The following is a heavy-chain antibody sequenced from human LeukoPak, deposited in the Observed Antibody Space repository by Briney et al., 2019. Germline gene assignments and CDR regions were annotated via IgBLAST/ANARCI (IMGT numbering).Heavy chain of an antibody. Sequence: PGGSLRLSCAASGFTFSSYAMHWVRQAPGKGLEYVSAISSNGGSTYYANSVKGRFTISRDNSKNTLYLQMGSLRAEDMAVYYCARDRVKGITILGGPFDPWGQGTLVTVSS. J-gene: IGHJ5*02. CDR1: GFTFSSYA. V-gene: IGHV3-64*01. CDR3: ARDRVKGITILGGPFDP. CDR2: ISSNGGST. D-gene: IGHD3-3*01.